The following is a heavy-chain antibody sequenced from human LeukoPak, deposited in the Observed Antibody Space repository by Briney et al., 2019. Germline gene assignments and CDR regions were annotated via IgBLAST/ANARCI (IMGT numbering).Heavy chain of an antibody. V-gene: IGHV3-21*04. CDR2: ISPKSDFI. D-gene: IGHD6-19*01. J-gene: IGHJ4*02. Sequence: GGSLKLSCAGSGFSFNYYDMNWVRQAPGKGLEWVSSISPKSDFIYYSDSVRGRFTISRDNSKNTLYLQMNSLRAEDTAVYYCAKRLYSSGGDYFDYWGQGTLLTVSS. CDR3: AKRLYSSGGDYFDY. CDR1: GFSFNYYD.